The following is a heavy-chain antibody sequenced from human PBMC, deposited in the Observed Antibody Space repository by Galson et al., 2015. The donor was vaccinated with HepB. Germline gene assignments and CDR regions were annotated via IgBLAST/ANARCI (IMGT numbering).Heavy chain of an antibody. V-gene: IGHV3-23*01. CDR3: AKEPPRRISVTDYFFYYGMDV. CDR2: ITVSGDYT. CDR1: GFSSRPYA. D-gene: IGHD2-21*02. J-gene: IGHJ6*02. Sequence: SLRLSCAASGFSSRPYAMSWVRQAPGKGLEWVSGITVSGDYTYYADSVEGRFTVSRDTSKNTLYLQMNRLRAEGTAVYYCAKEPPRRISVTDYFFYYGMDVWGQGTTVTVSS.